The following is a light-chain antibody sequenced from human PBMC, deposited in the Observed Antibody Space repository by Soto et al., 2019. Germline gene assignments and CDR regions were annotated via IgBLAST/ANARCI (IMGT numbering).Light chain of an antibody. Sequence: DIQMTQSPATLSSSVGERFTITCGASQSISSWLAWYQQKPGKAPKLLIYKASSLESGVPSRFSGSGSGTEFTLTISSLQPDDFATYYCQQYNSYPWTFGQGTKVDIK. CDR2: KAS. J-gene: IGKJ1*01. CDR3: QQYNSYPWT. V-gene: IGKV1-5*03. CDR1: QSISSW.